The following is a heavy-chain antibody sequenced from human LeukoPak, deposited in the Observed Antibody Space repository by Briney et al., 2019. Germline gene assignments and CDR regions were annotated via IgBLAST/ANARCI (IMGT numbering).Heavy chain of an antibody. D-gene: IGHD3-3*01. J-gene: IGHJ4*02. Sequence: PGGSLRLSCAASGFTFSSYAMHWVRQAPGKGLEYVSAISSNGGSTYYANSVKGRFTIYRDNSKNTLYLQMGSLRAEDMAVYYCARGTYDFGRENRAFDYWGQGTLVTVSS. CDR2: ISSNGGST. V-gene: IGHV3-64*01. CDR1: GFTFSSYA. CDR3: ARGTYDFGRENRAFDY.